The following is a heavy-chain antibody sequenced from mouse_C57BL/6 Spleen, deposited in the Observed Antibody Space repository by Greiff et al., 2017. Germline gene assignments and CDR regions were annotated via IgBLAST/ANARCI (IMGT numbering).Heavy chain of an antibody. D-gene: IGHD2-4*01. V-gene: IGHV1-4*01. CDR3: ARDDYVVYAMDY. CDR2: INPSSGYT. CDR1: GYTFTSYT. J-gene: IGHJ4*01. Sequence: QVHVKQSGAELARPGASVKMSCKASGYTFTSYTMHWVKQRPGQGLEWIGYINPSSGYTKYNQKFKDKATLTADKSSSTAYMQLSSLTSEDSAVYYCARDDYVVYAMDYWGQGTSVTVSS.